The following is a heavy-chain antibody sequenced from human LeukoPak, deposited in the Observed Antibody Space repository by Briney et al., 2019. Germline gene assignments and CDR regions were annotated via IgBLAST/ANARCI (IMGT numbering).Heavy chain of an antibody. V-gene: IGHV5-51*01. CDR3: TRPDSTGFYTD. Sequence: GESLKISCKGSGYSSTNYWIAWVRQMPGKGLEWMAIVYPRDSDTRYSPSFQGQVTVSADKSISTAYLQWSSLKASDTAMYYCTRPDSTGFYTDWGQGTLVTVSS. CDR2: VYPRDSDT. D-gene: IGHD3-22*01. J-gene: IGHJ4*02. CDR1: GYSSTNYW.